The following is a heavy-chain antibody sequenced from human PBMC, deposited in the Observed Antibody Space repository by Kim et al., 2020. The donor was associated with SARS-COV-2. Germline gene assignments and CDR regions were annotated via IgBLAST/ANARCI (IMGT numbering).Heavy chain of an antibody. V-gene: IGHV4-30-2*03. CDR3: ARRSSMTTVNFDY. D-gene: IGHD4-4*01. J-gene: IGHJ4*02. Sequence: DASLKSRVTITADTTKDQFSLKLSAVTAADTAIYYCARRSSMTTVNFDYWGQGILVTVSS.